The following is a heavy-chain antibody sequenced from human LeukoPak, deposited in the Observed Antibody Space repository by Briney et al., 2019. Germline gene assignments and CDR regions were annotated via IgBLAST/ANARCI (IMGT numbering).Heavy chain of an antibody. Sequence: PGGSLRLSCAASGFTFRTYAMSWVRQAPGKGLEWVSGISDSGDGTYYAESVKGRFTISRDNSKNTVFLQMNSLRADDTAVYYCAREQLPGFDYWGQGTLVTVSS. CDR3: AREQLPGFDY. D-gene: IGHD4-23*01. J-gene: IGHJ4*02. CDR1: GFTFRTYA. CDR2: ISDSGDGT. V-gene: IGHV3-23*01.